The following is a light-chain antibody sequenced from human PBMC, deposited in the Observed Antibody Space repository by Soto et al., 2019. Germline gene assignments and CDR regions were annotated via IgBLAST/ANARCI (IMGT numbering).Light chain of an antibody. CDR2: AAS. CDR3: QQYNNWPPLT. J-gene: IGKJ4*01. Sequence: ETVLTQSPGTVSLSPWEGATLPCRAIQSVSSNKLAWYQQKPGQAPRLLIYAASSRATGIPDRFSGSGSGTEFTLTISSLQSEDFAVYYCQQYNNWPPLTLGGGTKVDI. V-gene: IGKV3D-15*01. CDR1: QSVSSN.